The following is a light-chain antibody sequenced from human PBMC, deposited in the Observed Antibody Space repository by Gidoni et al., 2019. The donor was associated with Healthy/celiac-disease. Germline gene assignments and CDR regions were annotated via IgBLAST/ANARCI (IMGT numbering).Light chain of an antibody. CDR3: QQYNNWPVT. CDR1: QSVSSN. J-gene: IGKJ3*01. CDR2: GAS. Sequence: IVMTQSPATLSVSPAERATLSCRPSQSVSSNLAWYQQKPCQAPRLLIYGASTSATGIPARFSGSGSGTEFTLTISSLQSEDFAVYYCQQYNNWPVTFGPGTKVDIK. V-gene: IGKV3-15*01.